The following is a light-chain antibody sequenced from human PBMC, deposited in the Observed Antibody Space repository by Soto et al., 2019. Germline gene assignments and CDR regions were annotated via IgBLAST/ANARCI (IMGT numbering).Light chain of an antibody. CDR3: GSYAGGDSYV. Sequence: QSVLTQPPSASGSPGHSVTISCTGTSSDVGGYNYVSWYQQHPGKAPKLLIYQVSNRPSGVPDRFSGSKSGNTASLTVSGLQAEDEADYYCGSYAGGDSYVFGTGTQLTVL. J-gene: IGLJ1*01. V-gene: IGLV2-8*01. CDR2: QVS. CDR1: SSDVGGYNY.